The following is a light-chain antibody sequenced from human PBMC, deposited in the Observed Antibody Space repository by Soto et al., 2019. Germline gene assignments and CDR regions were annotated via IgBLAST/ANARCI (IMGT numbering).Light chain of an antibody. CDR2: NNN. Sequence: QLVLTQPPSASGTPGQTVTIACSGSSSNIGSNTVYWYHQLPGTAPKLRLANNNQRPSGGPDRFSGSKSGTSASLAISGLQSEDEADYYCAAWDDSLNVLVVGTGTKLTVL. CDR1: SSNIGSNT. CDR3: AAWDDSLNVLV. J-gene: IGLJ1*01. V-gene: IGLV1-44*01.